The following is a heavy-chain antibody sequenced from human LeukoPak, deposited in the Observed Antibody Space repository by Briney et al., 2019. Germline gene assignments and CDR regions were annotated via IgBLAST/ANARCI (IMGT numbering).Heavy chain of an antibody. CDR3: ARGSYGDYVYYYYGMDV. J-gene: IGHJ6*02. V-gene: IGHV4-30-4*02. Sequence: KPSETLSLTCTVSGGSISSGDYYWSWIRQPPGKGLEWIGYIYYSGSTYYNPSLKSRVTISVDTSKNQFSLKLSSVTAADTAVYYCARGSYGDYVYYYYGMDVWGQGTTVTVSS. CDR1: GGSISSGDYY. D-gene: IGHD4-17*01. CDR2: IYYSGST.